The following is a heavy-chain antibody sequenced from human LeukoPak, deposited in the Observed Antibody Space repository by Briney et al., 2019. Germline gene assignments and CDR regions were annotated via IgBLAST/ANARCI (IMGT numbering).Heavy chain of an antibody. CDR2: INTDGSST. CDR3: ARGSGTGDV. V-gene: IGHV3-74*01. CDR1: GFTFSSYW. Sequence: GGSLRLSCAASGFTFSSYWMHWVRQAPGKGLVWVSRINTDGSSTDYADSVKGRFSISRDNAKSTLYLQMNSLRDEDTAVYYCARGSGTGDVWGKGTTVTVSS. J-gene: IGHJ6*04. D-gene: IGHD3-3*01.